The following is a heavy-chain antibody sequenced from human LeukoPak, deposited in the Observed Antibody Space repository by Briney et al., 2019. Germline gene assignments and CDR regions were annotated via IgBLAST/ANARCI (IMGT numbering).Heavy chain of an antibody. CDR1: GFTFSDYY. V-gene: IGHV3-11*01. CDR2: ISGSGGTI. CDR3: ASLLWPRHFGI. D-gene: IGHD3-10*01. J-gene: IGHJ3*02. Sequence: GGSLRLSCAASGFTFSDYYMSWIRQAPGKGLEWVSYISGSGGTINYADSVKGRFTISRDNAKKSLFLQMNSLRAEDTAVYYCASLLWPRHFGIWGQGTMVTVSS.